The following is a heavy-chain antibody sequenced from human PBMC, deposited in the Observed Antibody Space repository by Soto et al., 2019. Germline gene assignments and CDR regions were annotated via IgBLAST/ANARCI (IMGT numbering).Heavy chain of an antibody. CDR1: GYTFTSYG. CDR3: AMDYGDRPEYFQH. D-gene: IGHD4-17*01. V-gene: IGHV1-18*04. Sequence: QVQLVQSGPDLKRPGASMKVSCKASGYTFTSYGISWVRQAPGQGLEWMAWISPLKGRTQYSQKAQGRVTLSTDTSSNTPYMEMTTLRVDDTAVYYCAMDYGDRPEYFQHWGQGTLVTVS. J-gene: IGHJ1*01. CDR2: ISPLKGRT.